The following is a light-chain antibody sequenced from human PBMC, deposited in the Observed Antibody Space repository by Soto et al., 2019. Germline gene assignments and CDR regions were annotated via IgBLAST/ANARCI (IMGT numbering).Light chain of an antibody. Sequence: DIQMTQSPSSVSASAGDRVNITCRASQGINRWVGCYQQKPGEAPKLLIYSTSFLQSVVPSRFSGSGSGTDFILTISSLRPEDFATYFCQQAHSLPWTVGQGTKVELQ. J-gene: IGKJ1*01. CDR1: QGINRW. CDR3: QQAHSLPWT. CDR2: STS. V-gene: IGKV1-12*02.